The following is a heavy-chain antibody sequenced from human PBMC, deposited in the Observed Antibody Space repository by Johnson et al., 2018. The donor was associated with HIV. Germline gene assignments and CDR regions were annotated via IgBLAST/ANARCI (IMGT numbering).Heavy chain of an antibody. CDR2: IYGGGST. Sequence: VQLVESGGGLIQPGGSLRLSCAASGFTVSSNYMSWVRQAPGKGLEWVSVIYGGGSTKYADSVKGRFTISRDNSKNTLYLQMKSLRAEDTAVYYCARFRSSNWFDAFDSWGQGTMVTVSA. CDR1: GFTVSSNY. D-gene: IGHD6-13*01. V-gene: IGHV3-53*01. CDR3: ARFRSSNWFDAFDS. J-gene: IGHJ3*02.